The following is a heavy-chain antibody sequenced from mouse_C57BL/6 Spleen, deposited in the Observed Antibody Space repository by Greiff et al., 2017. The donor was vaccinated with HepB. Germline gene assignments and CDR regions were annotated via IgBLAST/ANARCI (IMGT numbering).Heavy chain of an antibody. V-gene: IGHV1-54*01. J-gene: IGHJ1*03. CDR2: INPGSGGT. CDR3: ARWGYDAWYFDV. D-gene: IGHD2-2*01. CDR1: GYAFTNYL. Sequence: LEESGAELVRPGTSVKVSCKASGYAFTNYLIEWVKQRPGQGLEWIGVINPGSGGTNYNEKFKGKATLTADKSSSTAYMELRSLTSEDSAVYFCARWGYDAWYFDVWGTGTTVTVSS.